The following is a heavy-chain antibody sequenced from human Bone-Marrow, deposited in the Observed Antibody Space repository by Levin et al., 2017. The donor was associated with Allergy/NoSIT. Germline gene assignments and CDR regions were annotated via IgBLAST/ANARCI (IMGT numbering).Heavy chain of an antibody. Sequence: EASVKVSCAASGFTFRSFWMSWVRQAPGKGLEWVANINQGGGDKYYVDSVKGRFTISRDNAKNSLYLQLNSLRAEDTAMYYCSRAEDYWGQGTLVTVSS. CDR3: SRAEDY. J-gene: IGHJ4*02. CDR2: INQGGGDK. CDR1: GFTFRSFW. V-gene: IGHV3-7*01.